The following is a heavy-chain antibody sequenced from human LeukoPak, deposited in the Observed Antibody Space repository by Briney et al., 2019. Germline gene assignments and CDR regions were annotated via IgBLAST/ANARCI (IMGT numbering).Heavy chain of an antibody. J-gene: IGHJ4*02. CDR1: GFTFSSYW. D-gene: IGHD3-3*02. V-gene: IGHV3-7*04. CDR3: ARAFLEWLSSSDY. Sequence: PGGSLRLSCAASGFTFSSYWMSWVRQAPGKGLEWAANIKQDGSEKYYVDSVKGRFTISRDNAKNSLYLQMNSLRAEDTAVYYCARAFLEWLSSSDYWGQGTLVTVSS. CDR2: IKQDGSEK.